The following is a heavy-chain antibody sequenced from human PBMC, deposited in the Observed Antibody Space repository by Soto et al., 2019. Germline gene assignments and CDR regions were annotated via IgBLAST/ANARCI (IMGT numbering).Heavy chain of an antibody. J-gene: IGHJ3*02. V-gene: IGHV3-66*01. CDR2: IYSGGIT. CDR3: ASPPGGPNEAFEI. CDR1: GFTVSSKY. D-gene: IGHD3-16*01. Sequence: EVQLVESGGGLVQPGGSLRLSCAASGFTVSSKYMSWVRQAPGKGLEWVSVIYSGGITYYADSVKGRFTISRDYSKNTLYLQINNLGAEDTAVYSCASPPGGPNEAFEIWGQGTMVTVSS.